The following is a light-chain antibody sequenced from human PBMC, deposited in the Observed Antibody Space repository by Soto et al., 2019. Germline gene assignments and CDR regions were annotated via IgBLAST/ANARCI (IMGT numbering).Light chain of an antibody. CDR1: QTISTY. Sequence: DIQMTQSPSSLSASVGDRVTITCRASQTISTYLNWYQQKPGKAPRLLIYDASSLLSGVPSRFSGSGSGTDFTLTIASLQPEDFSTYFCQQSDSTPYTFGAGTKVEI. J-gene: IGKJ2*01. V-gene: IGKV1-39*01. CDR3: QQSDSTPYT. CDR2: DAS.